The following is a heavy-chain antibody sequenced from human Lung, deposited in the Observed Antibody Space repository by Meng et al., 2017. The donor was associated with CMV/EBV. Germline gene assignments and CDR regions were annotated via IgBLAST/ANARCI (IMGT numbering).Heavy chain of an antibody. CDR3: AKGIYPRTYYYYYYGLDV. Sequence: GGSLRLXCAASGFTFNTYAMHWVRQAPGKGLEWVAFIRFDASNKYYADSVKGRFTISRDNFKNTLFLQMNSLRPEDTAVYYCAKGIYPRTYYYYYYGLDVWXQGTSVTVSS. V-gene: IGHV3-30*02. CDR1: GFTFNTYA. J-gene: IGHJ6*02. D-gene: IGHD1-7*01. CDR2: IRFDASNK.